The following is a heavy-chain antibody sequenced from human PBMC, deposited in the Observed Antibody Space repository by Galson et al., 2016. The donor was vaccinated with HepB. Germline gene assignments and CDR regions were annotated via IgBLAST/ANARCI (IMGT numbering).Heavy chain of an antibody. CDR3: VRDLSGPDY. CDR1: GFTFRHHQ. D-gene: IGHD3-16*02. J-gene: IGHJ4*02. V-gene: IGHV3-74*01. Sequence: SLRLSCAVSGFTFRHHQMHWVRQVPGQGLVWVSRIEPDGSSPIYADSVKGRSTISRDNAENRLYLQMNSLRPEDSAVYYCVRDLSGPDYWGQGTLVTVSS. CDR2: IEPDGSSP.